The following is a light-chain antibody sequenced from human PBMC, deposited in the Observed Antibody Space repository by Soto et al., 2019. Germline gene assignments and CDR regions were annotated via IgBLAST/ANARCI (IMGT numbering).Light chain of an antibody. CDR1: SSDVGGYNF. CDR3: SSYTTRSSYV. Sequence: QSALTQPASVFGSPGQSITISCTGTSSDVGGYNFVSWYQQLPGKAPKLMIYEVTSRPSGVSNRFSGSKSGNTASLTISGLQPEDEADYYCSSYTTRSSYVLGTGTKVTVL. V-gene: IGLV2-14*03. J-gene: IGLJ1*01. CDR2: EVT.